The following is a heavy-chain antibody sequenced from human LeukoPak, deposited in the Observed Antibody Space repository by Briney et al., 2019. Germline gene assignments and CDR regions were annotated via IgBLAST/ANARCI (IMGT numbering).Heavy chain of an antibody. J-gene: IGHJ4*02. V-gene: IGHV3-21*01. D-gene: IGHD1-26*01. Sequence: GGSLRLSCAASGFTFSSYSMNWVRQAPGKGLEWVSSISSSSSYIYYADSVKGRFTISRYNAKNSLYLQMNSLRAEDTAVYYCARGNVGARDYYFDYWGQGTLVTVSS. CDR1: GFTFSSYS. CDR2: ISSSSSYI. CDR3: ARGNVGARDYYFDY.